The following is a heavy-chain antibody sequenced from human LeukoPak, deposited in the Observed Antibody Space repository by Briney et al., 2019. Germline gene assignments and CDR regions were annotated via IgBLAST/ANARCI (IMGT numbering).Heavy chain of an antibody. J-gene: IGHJ4*02. Sequence: SETLSLTCTVHGRSILNYYWSSIRQPPGKGLEWIGYIYYSGSTTYNPSLRGRVTMSVDTSKNQFSLKLSSVTAADTAVYYCARYGDYNFYSSGPGTLVTVSS. CDR3: ARYGDYNFYS. V-gene: IGHV4-59*08. D-gene: IGHD4-17*01. CDR2: IYYSGST. CDR1: GRSILNYY.